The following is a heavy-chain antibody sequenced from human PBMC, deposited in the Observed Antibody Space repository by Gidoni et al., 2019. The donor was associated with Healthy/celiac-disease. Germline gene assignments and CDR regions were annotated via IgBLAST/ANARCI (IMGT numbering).Heavy chain of an antibody. CDR1: GFTFSSYG. CDR3: AKELPLNYYGMDV. V-gene: IGHV3-30*18. J-gene: IGHJ6*02. CDR2: ISYDGSNK. D-gene: IGHD2-2*01. Sequence: QVQLVESGGGVVQPGRSLRLSCAASGFTFSSYGMHWVRQAPGKGLEWVAVISYDGSNKYYADSVKGRFTISRDNSKNTLYLQMNSLRAEDTAVYYCAKELPLNYYGMDVWGQGTTVTVSS.